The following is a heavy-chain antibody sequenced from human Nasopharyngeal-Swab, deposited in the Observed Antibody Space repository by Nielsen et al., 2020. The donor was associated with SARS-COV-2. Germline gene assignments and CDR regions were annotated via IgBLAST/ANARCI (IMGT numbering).Heavy chain of an antibody. CDR1: GGSISSGDYY. D-gene: IGHD3-10*01. V-gene: IGHV4-61*08. CDR3: ARGTNYYGSGDF. Sequence: SDTLSLTCSVSGGSISSGDYYWSWIRQPPGKGLEWIGHIYYTGSTHYNPPLKSRVTISVDTSKNQFSLNLNSVTAADTAVYYCARGTNYYGSGDFWGQGTMVTVSS. J-gene: IGHJ3*01. CDR2: IYYTGST.